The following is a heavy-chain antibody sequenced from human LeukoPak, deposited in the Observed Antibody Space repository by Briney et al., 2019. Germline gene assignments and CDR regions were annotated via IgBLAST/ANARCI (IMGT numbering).Heavy chain of an antibody. D-gene: IGHD6-13*01. V-gene: IGHV4-34*01. CDR1: GGSFSGYY. J-gene: IGHJ1*01. Sequence: SETLSLTCAVYGGSFSGYYWSCIRQPPGKGLEWIGEINHSGSTNYNPSLKSRVTISVDTSKNQFSLKLSSVTAADTAVYYCASRYPDIAAAGTRYFQHWGQGTLVTVSS. CDR2: INHSGST. CDR3: ASRYPDIAAAGTRYFQH.